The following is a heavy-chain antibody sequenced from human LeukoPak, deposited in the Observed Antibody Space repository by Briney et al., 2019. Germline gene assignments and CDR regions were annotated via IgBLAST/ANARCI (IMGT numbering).Heavy chain of an antibody. J-gene: IGHJ4*02. V-gene: IGHV3-74*01. Sequence: GGSLRLSCAASGFTFSSYWMHWVRQAPGKGLVWVSCINSDGSSTSYADSVKGRFTISRDNAKNTLYLQMNSLRAEDTAVYYCARAYCSSTSCYSINYWGQGTLVTVSS. CDR3: ARAYCSSTSCYSINY. CDR2: INSDGSST. CDR1: GFTFSSYW. D-gene: IGHD2-2*02.